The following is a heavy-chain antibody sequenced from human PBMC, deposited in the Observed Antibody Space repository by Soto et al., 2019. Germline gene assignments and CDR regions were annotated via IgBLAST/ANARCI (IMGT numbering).Heavy chain of an antibody. V-gene: IGHV1-2*04. J-gene: IGHJ4*02. CDR2: INPNSGGT. D-gene: IGHD6-13*01. CDR1: GYTFTGYY. Sequence: ASVKVSCKASGYTFTGYYMHWVLQAPGQGLEWMGWINPNSGGTNYAQKFQGWVTMTRDTSISTAYMELSRLRSDDTAVYYCAREIYSSSWLDYWGQGTLVTVSS. CDR3: AREIYSSSWLDY.